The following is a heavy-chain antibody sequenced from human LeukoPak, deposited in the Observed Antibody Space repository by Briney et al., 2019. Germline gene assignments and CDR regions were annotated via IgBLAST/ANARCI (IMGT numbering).Heavy chain of an antibody. D-gene: IGHD6-6*01. CDR2: ISSGSSSI. Sequence: GGSLRLSCAASGFTFSSYSMTWVRQAPGKGLGGVSYISSGSSSIYYADSVKGRFTISRDNAKNSLYLQMNSLRAEDTAVYYCARGYSSSGLLYYYYMDVWGKGTTVTVSS. CDR1: GFTFSSYS. J-gene: IGHJ6*03. V-gene: IGHV3-48*04. CDR3: ARGYSSSGLLYYYYMDV.